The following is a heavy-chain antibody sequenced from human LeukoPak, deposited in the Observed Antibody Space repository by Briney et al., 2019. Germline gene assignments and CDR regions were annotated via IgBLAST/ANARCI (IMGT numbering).Heavy chain of an antibody. V-gene: IGHV1-8*01. D-gene: IGHD3-10*01. CDR2: MNPNSGNT. CDR1: AYTFTSYD. J-gene: IGHJ6*03. Sequence: ASVKVSCKASAYTFTSYDINWVRQATGQGLEWMGWMNPNSGNTGYAQKFQGRVTMTRNTSISTAYMELSSLRSEDTAVYYCARGPYYYGSGCYLSYYYMDVWGKGTTVTVSS. CDR3: ARGPYYYGSGCYLSYYYMDV.